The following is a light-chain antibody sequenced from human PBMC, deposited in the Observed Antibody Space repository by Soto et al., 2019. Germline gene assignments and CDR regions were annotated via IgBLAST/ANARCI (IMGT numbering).Light chain of an antibody. CDR2: YAS. V-gene: IGKV3-15*01. Sequence: DIVMTQSPATLSVSPGERATLSCRASRTVNNNLAWYQQKPGQAPRLLIYYASTRATGIPDRFSGSGSGTEFTLTISSLQSADSAVYYCQQYNNWPPGATFGPGTKVDIK. J-gene: IGKJ3*01. CDR1: RTVNNN. CDR3: QQYNNWPPGAT.